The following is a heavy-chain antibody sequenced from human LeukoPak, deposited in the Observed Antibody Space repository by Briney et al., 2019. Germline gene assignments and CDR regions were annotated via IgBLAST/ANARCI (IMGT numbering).Heavy chain of an antibody. J-gene: IGHJ6*04. Sequence: ASVKVSCKASGYTFTGYYMHWVRQAPGQGLEGMGRINPNSGGTNYVQKFQGRVTMTRDTSISTAYMELSRLRSDDTAVYYCARELVLDVWGKGTTVTVSS. V-gene: IGHV1-2*06. CDR3: ARELVLDV. CDR2: INPNSGGT. CDR1: GYTFTGYY.